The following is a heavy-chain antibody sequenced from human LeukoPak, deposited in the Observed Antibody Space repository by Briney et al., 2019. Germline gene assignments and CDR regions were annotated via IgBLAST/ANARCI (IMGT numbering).Heavy chain of an antibody. CDR2: IYPDDSDT. D-gene: IGHD3-22*01. Sequence: GESLKISCKGSGYSFTSYWIGWVRQMPGKGLEWMGIIYPDDSDTRYSPSFQGQVTISADKSISTAYLQWSSLKASDTAMYYCAGTRDSSGYYYQHWGQGTLVTVSS. CDR1: GYSFTSYW. CDR3: AGTRDSSGYYYQH. V-gene: IGHV5-51*01. J-gene: IGHJ1*01.